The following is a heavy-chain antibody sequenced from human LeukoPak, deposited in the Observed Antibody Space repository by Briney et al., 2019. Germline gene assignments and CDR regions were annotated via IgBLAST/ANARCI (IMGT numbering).Heavy chain of an antibody. Sequence: PGGSLRLSCAASGFTVSSNYMSWVRQAPGKGLEWVSVIYSGGSTYYADSVKGRFTISRDNSKNTLYLQMNSLRAEDTAVYYCARDGDYYDSSGYPPRNAFDIWGQGTMVTVSS. CDR3: ARDGDYYDSSGYPPRNAFDI. CDR2: IYSGGST. D-gene: IGHD3-22*01. CDR1: GFTVSSNY. V-gene: IGHV3-53*01. J-gene: IGHJ3*02.